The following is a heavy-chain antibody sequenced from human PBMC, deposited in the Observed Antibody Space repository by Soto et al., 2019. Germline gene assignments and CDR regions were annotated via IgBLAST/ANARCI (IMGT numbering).Heavy chain of an antibody. CDR1: GTSVSSGNYY. V-gene: IGHV4-61*01. CDR3: AREKSPLVDY. CDR2: ISYSGST. J-gene: IGHJ4*02. Sequence: QVQLQESGPGLVKPSETLSLTCTVSGTSVSSGNYYWSWIRQPPGKRLEWIGYISYSGSTNYNPSLKSRVTISLDTSKNQFSLRLSSVTAADTALYYCAREKSPLVDYWGRGTLVTVSS.